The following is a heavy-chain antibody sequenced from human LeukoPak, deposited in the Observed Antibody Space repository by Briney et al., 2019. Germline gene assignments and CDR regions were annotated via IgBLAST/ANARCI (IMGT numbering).Heavy chain of an antibody. D-gene: IGHD6-19*01. CDR3: AKNPGVAGDYYYYYGMDV. V-gene: IGHV3-9*01. Sequence: PGRSLRLSCAASGFTFDDYAMHWVRQAPGKGLEWVSGISWNSGSIGYADSVKGRFTISRDNAKNSLYLQMNSLRAEDTAFFYFAKNPGVAGDYYYYYGMDVWGQGTTVTVSS. CDR2: ISWNSGSI. CDR1: GFTFDDYA. J-gene: IGHJ6*02.